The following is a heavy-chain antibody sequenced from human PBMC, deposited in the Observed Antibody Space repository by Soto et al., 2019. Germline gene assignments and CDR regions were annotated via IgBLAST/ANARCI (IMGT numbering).Heavy chain of an antibody. D-gene: IGHD2-15*01. Sequence: GGSLRLSCAASGFTFSSYAMSWVRQAPGKGLEWVSAISGSGGSTYYADSVKGRFTISRDNSKNTLYLQMNSLRAEDTAVYYCAKYGGGYCSGGSCYSFPHFDYWGQGTLVTVSS. V-gene: IGHV3-23*01. CDR1: GFTFSSYA. CDR3: AKYGGGYCSGGSCYSFPHFDY. J-gene: IGHJ4*02. CDR2: ISGSGGST.